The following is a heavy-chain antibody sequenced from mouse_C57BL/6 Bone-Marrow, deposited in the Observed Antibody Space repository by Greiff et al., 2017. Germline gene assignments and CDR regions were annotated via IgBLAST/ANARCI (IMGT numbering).Heavy chain of an antibody. Sequence: QVQLQQPGAELVMPGASVKLSCKASGYTFTSYWMHWVKQRPGQGLEWIGEIDPSDSYTNYNQKFKGKSTLTVDKSSSTAYMQLSSLPSEDSAVYYCAREEVYYGDLAWFAYWGQGTLVTVSA. D-gene: IGHD2-13*01. V-gene: IGHV1-69*01. CDR1: GYTFTSYW. J-gene: IGHJ3*01. CDR3: AREEVYYGDLAWFAY. CDR2: IDPSDSYT.